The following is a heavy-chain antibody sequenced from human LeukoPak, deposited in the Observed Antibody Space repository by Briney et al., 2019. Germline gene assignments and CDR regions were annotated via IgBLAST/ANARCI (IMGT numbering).Heavy chain of an antibody. J-gene: IGHJ4*02. CDR1: GFTFSSYW. CDR3: ARAQKEGPYYFDH. V-gene: IGHV3-7*05. Sequence: GGSLRLSCAASGFTFSSYWMSWVRQAPGKGLEWVANIKQDGSEKYYVDSVRGRFTISRDNTQNSLFLQMNSLRAEDTAMYFCARAQKEGPYYFDHWGQGTLITVSS. CDR2: IKQDGSEK.